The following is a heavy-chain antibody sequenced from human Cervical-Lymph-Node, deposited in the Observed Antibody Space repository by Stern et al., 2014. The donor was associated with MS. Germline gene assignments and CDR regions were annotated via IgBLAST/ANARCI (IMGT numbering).Heavy chain of an antibody. J-gene: IGHJ6*02. CDR3: ARPPPRRKWDDPNYGMDV. CDR2: IYPDDSDI. D-gene: IGHD1-1*01. V-gene: IGHV5-51*03. Sequence: VQLVQSGAEVKKPGESLKISCKGSGYTFTNNWIAWVRQMPGKGLEWMGIIYPDDSDIRYSPSLQGQVTISADKSIGTAYLRGSSLKAADSAVYYCARPPPRRKWDDPNYGMDVWGQGTTVTVSS. CDR1: GYTFTNNW.